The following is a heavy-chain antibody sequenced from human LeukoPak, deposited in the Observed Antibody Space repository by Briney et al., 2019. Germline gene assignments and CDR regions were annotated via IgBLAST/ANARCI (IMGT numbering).Heavy chain of an antibody. Sequence: SETLSLTCTVSGYSINSGYYWSWIRQPPGKRLEWIGSIYYSGSTYSNPTLKSRLTISVDTSKNQISLNLTSVTAADAAVYYCARDEGRILGGTSLLYWGQGILVSVSS. CDR3: ARDEGRILGGTSLLY. CDR2: IYYSGST. J-gene: IGHJ4*02. V-gene: IGHV4-38-2*02. D-gene: IGHD1-26*01. CDR1: GYSINSGYY.